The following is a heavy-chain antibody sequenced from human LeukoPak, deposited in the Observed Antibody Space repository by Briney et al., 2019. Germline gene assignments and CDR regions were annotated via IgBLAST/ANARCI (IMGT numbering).Heavy chain of an antibody. CDR3: ARDAYSSSKLSPDAFDI. V-gene: IGHV3-21*01. J-gene: IGHJ3*02. Sequence: PGGSLRLSCAASGFTFSSYSMNWVRRAPGKGLEWVSSISSSSSYIYYADSVKGRFTISRDNAKNSLYLQMNSLRAEDTAVYYCARDAYSSSKLSPDAFDIWGQGTMVTVSS. CDR2: ISSSSSYI. D-gene: IGHD6-13*01. CDR1: GFTFSSYS.